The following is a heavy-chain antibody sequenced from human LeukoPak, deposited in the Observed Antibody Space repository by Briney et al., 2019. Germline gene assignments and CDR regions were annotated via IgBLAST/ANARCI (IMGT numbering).Heavy chain of an antibody. CDR3: ARDLLSLPHKYFDS. D-gene: IGHD3-16*01. V-gene: IGHV3-30*02. Sequence: GGSLRLSCAASGFSFSNYGMHWVRQAPGKGLEWVAYIRYDGSQKYYGDSVKGRFTISRDNSMYTVYLQMNSLRDDVTAVYYCARDLLSLPHKYFDSWGQGTLVTVSS. J-gene: IGHJ4*02. CDR1: GFSFSNYG. CDR2: IRYDGSQK.